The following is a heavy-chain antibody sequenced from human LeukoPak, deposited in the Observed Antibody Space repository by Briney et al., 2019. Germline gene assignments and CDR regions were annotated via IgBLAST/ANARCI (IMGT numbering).Heavy chain of an antibody. V-gene: IGHV1-8*01. Sequence: ASVKVSCKASGYTFTSYDINWVRQATGQGLEWMGWMNPNSGNTGYAQKFQGRVTMTRNNSISTIYMELSSLRSEDTAVYYCARGPGYYDNRGYSYYFDQWGQGTLVTVSS. CDR3: ARGPGYYDNRGYSYYFDQ. D-gene: IGHD3-22*01. CDR2: MNPNSGNT. J-gene: IGHJ4*02. CDR1: GYTFTSYD.